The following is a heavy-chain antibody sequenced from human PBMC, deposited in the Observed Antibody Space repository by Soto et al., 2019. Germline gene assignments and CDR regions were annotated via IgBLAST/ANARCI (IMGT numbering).Heavy chain of an antibody. CDR2: ISYDGSNK. D-gene: IGHD3-3*01. J-gene: IGHJ4*02. CDR3: ARDPTFGVVIPDYFDY. V-gene: IGHV3-30-3*01. Sequence: PGGSLRLSCAASGFTFSSYAMHWVRQAPGKGLEWVAVISYDGSNKYYADSVKGRFTISRDNSKNTLYLQMNSLRAEDTAVYYCARDPTFGVVIPDYFDYWGQGTLVTVSS. CDR1: GFTFSSYA.